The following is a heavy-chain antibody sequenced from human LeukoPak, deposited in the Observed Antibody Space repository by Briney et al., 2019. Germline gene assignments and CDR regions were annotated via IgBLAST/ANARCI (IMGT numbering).Heavy chain of an antibody. V-gene: IGHV3-9*03. J-gene: IGHJ4*02. CDR2: ISWNSGII. D-gene: IGHD4-11*01. Sequence: GGSLRLSCATSGLTFDDYAMHWVRQGPGKGLEWVSGISWNSGIIAYANSVKGRFTISRDSAKKFVYLQMNSLTSEDMALYYCAKGRGYSNNQAIDYWGQGTLVTVSS. CDR3: AKGRGYSNNQAIDY. CDR1: GLTFDDYA.